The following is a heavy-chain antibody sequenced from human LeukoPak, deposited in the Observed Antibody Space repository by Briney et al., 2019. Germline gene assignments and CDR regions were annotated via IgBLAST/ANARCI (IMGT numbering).Heavy chain of an antibody. J-gene: IGHJ4*02. D-gene: IGHD6-13*01. CDR1: GYTFTYYW. CDR2: IYPGDSDT. Sequence: GESLKISCKGSGYTFTYYWIGWVRQMPGKGLEWMGIIYPGDSDTRYSPSFQGQVTISADKSISTAYLQWSSLKASDTAIYYCARHGRGSYSGSWFDFWGQGTLVTVSS. CDR3: ARHGRGSYSGSWFDF. V-gene: IGHV5-51*01.